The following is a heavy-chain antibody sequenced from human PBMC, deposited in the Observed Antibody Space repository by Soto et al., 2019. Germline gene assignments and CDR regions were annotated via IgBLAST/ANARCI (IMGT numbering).Heavy chain of an antibody. CDR2: ISGSGRYT. J-gene: IGHJ6*02. CDR3: ARVPVSMVRGYGMDV. CDR1: GFTFNDYY. Sequence: QVQLVESGGGLVKPGGSLRLSCAASGFTFNDYYMSWVRQAPGKGLEWVSYISGSGRYTKYADYVKGRFTISRDNAKNSLYLQMISLRVEDTAVYYCARVPVSMVRGYGMDVWGQGITVTVSS. D-gene: IGHD3-10*01. V-gene: IGHV3-11*06.